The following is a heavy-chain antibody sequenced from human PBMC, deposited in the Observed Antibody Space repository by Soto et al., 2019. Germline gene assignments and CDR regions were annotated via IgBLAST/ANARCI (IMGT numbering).Heavy chain of an antibody. V-gene: IGHV1-69*18. CDR2: IVPVFPSV. D-gene: IGHD6-13*01. CDR1: GSAFNNYA. J-gene: IGHJ6*02. Sequence: QVQLVQSGAEEKRPGSSVKVSCKASGSAFNNYAIYWLRQSPGQGLEWLGTIVPVFPSVYYAPRFQGRLTIPADGSTDTVYMMLTSLKSEDTAVYYCAREMPSTAASYFYYGLNVWGQGTSVTVSS. CDR3: AREMPSTAASYFYYGLNV.